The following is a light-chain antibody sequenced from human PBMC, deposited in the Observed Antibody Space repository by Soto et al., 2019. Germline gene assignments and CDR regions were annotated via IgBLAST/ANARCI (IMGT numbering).Light chain of an antibody. CDR3: SSYTNRSSWV. CDR2: EVT. V-gene: IGLV2-14*01. Sequence: QSVLTQPASVSGSPGQSITISCTGTSSDVGAYNYVSWYQQHSGKAPKLIIYEVTNRPSGVSNRFSASKSGNPASLTIFGLQAEDEADYYCSSYTNRSSWVFGGGTKLTVL. CDR1: SSDVGAYNY. J-gene: IGLJ3*02.